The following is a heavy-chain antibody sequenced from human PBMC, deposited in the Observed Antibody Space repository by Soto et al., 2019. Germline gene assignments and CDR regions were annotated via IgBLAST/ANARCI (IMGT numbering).Heavy chain of an antibody. CDR1: GYMFTTYG. D-gene: IGHD2-2*02. V-gene: IGHV1-18*01. J-gene: IGHJ6*02. Sequence: QVQLVQSGAEVKKPGASVKVSCKASGYMFTTYGISWVRQAPGQGLEWMGWISAYNGNTKYAQKLQGRVTMTTDTSTSTADRELRSLRSDDTAVYYCARERCSSTSCYKGPFYYYGLDVWGQGTTVTVSS. CDR3: ARERCSSTSCYKGPFYYYGLDV. CDR2: ISAYNGNT.